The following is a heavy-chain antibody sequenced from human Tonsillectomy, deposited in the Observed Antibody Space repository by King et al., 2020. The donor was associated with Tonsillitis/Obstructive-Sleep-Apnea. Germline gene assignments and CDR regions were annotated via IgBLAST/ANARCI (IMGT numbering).Heavy chain of an antibody. D-gene: IGHD6-19*01. V-gene: IGHV3-30*04. CDR1: GFNFSTFA. CDR2: ISFDGSNK. J-gene: IGHJ4*02. Sequence: QLVQCGGVVVQPGRSLRLSCAASGFNFSTFAIHWVRQAPGKGLDWVAVISFDGSNKYNTDSVKGRFTISRDNSKNTLYLRMNRLRSEDTAVYYCAGAFGPDTSGALSAFDYWGQGTLVSVSS. CDR3: AGAFGPDTSGALSAFDY.